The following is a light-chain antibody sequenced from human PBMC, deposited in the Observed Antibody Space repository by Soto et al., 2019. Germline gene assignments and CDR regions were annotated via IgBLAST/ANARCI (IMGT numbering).Light chain of an antibody. CDR1: SSDVGAYNY. J-gene: IGLJ2*01. V-gene: IGLV2-14*03. CDR3: NSFTTSSTLV. CDR2: DVS. Sequence: QSVLTQPASVSGSPGQSITISCTGTSSDVGAYNYVSWYQHHPGKAPKLMIYDVSNRPSGVSNRFSGSKSGNTASLTISGLQAEDEADYYCNSFTTSSTLVFGGGTQLTV.